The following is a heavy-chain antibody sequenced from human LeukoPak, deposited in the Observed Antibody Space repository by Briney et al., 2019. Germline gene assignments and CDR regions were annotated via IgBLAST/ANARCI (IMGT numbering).Heavy chain of an antibody. D-gene: IGHD3-10*01. CDR1: GGTFSSYA. CDR3: ARGGYGSAYHYYYYYMDV. V-gene: IGHV1-2*02. Sequence: ASVKVSCKASGGTFSSYAISWVRQAPGQGLEWMGWINPNSGGTNYAQKFQGRVTMTRDTSISAAYMELSRLRSDDTAVYYCARGGYGSAYHYYYYYMDVWGKGTTVTVSS. J-gene: IGHJ6*03. CDR2: INPNSGGT.